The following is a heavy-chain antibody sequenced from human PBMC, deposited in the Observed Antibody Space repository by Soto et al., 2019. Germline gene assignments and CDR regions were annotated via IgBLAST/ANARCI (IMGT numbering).Heavy chain of an antibody. CDR1: GGSFSGYY. D-gene: IGHD5-12*01. V-gene: IGHV4-34*01. CDR2: INHSGST. CDR3: ARGVAPGRGGGPGYYMDV. J-gene: IGHJ6*03. Sequence: TCAVYGGSFSGYYWSWIRQPPGKGLEWIGEINHSGSTNYNPSLKSRVTISVDTSKNQFSLKLSSVTAADTAVYYCARGVAPGRGGGPGYYMDVWGKGTTVTVSS.